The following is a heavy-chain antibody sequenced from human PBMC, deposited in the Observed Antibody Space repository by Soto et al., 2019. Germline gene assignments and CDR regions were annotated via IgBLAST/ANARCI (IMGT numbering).Heavy chain of an antibody. Sequence: GGSLRLSCAASGFTFSDYYMSWIRQAPGKGLEWVSYISSSGSTIYYADSVKSRLTITKDTSKNQVVLTMTNMDPVDTATYYCAHRRQAARGPNNWFDPWGQGTLVTVSS. J-gene: IGHJ5*02. CDR2: ISSSGSTI. D-gene: IGHD6-6*01. V-gene: IGHV3-11*01. CDR1: GFTFSDYY. CDR3: AHRRQAARGPNNWFDP.